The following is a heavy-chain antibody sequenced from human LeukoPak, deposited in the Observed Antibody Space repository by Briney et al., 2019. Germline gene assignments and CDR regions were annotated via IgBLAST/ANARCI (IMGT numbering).Heavy chain of an antibody. CDR1: GYTFNRFG. Sequence: ASVKVSCKTSGYTFNRFGISWVRQAPGQGLEWMGWISTFNGNTNYAQKFQGRVTMTTDTSANTAYMELRSLRSDDTAVYYCARTVEGEPHYFDYWGQGTLVTVSS. CDR2: ISTFNGNT. D-gene: IGHD4-23*01. V-gene: IGHV1-18*01. J-gene: IGHJ4*02. CDR3: ARTVEGEPHYFDY.